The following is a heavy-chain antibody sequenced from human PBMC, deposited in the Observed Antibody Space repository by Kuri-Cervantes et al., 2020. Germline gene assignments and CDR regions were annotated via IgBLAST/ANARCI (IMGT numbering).Heavy chain of an antibody. D-gene: IGHD6-19*01. CDR3: ARGSGWYGY. CDR1: GGSFSSYY. Sequence: SETLSLTCAVYGGSFSSYYWGWTRQPPGKGLEWIGSIYYSGSTYYNPSLKSRVTISVDTSKNQFSLKLSSVTAADTAVYYCARGSGWYGYWGQGTLVTVSS. CDR2: IYYSGST. J-gene: IGHJ4*02. V-gene: IGHV4-39*07.